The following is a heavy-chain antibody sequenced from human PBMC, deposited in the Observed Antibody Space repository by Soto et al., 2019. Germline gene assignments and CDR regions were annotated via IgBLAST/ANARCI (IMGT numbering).Heavy chain of an antibody. CDR3: ARVSRRGSGSYPPSWPDYYGMDV. J-gene: IGHJ6*02. CDR1: GYTFTSYG. CDR2: ISAYNGNT. V-gene: IGHV1-18*01. D-gene: IGHD3-10*01. Sequence: QVQLVQSGAEVKKPGASVKVSCKASGYTFTSYGISWVRQAPGQGLEWMGWISAYNGNTNYAQKLQGRVTMTTDTSTSTAYMERRSLRSDDTAVYYCARVSRRGSGSYPPSWPDYYGMDVWGQGTTVTVSS.